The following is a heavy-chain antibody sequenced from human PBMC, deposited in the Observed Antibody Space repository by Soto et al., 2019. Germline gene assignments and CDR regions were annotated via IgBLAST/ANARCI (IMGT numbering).Heavy chain of an antibody. CDR1: GYTFSNYG. CDR2: INPSGGST. D-gene: IGHD3-16*01. Sequence: ASVKVSCKAPGYTFSNYGINWVRQAPGQGLEWMGRINPSGGSTSYAQKFQGRVTMTRDTSTSTVYMELSSLRSEDTAVYYCARGGNLLSTWVAYWGQGTLVTVSS. V-gene: IGHV1-46*03. J-gene: IGHJ4*02. CDR3: ARGGNLLSTWVAY.